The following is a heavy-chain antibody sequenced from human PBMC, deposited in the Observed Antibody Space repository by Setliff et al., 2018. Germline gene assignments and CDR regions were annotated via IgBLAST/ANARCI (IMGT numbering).Heavy chain of an antibody. CDR1: GGSISSYY. CDR3: ARDGGYNFWSGYSNWFDP. Sequence: PSETLSLTCTVSGGSISSYYWSWIRQPPGKGLEWIGYIYYSGGTNYNPSLKSRVTISVDTSKNQFSLKLSSVTAADTAVYYCARDGGYNFWSGYSNWFDPWGQGTLVTVSS. V-gene: IGHV4-59*01. CDR2: IYYSGGT. J-gene: IGHJ5*02. D-gene: IGHD3-3*01.